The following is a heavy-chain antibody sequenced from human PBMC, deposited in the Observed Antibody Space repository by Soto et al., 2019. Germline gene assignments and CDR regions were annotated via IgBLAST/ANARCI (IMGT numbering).Heavy chain of an antibody. CDR1: GGSFSGYY. D-gene: IGHD3-3*01. Sequence: ILSLTCAVYGGSFSGYYWSWIRQPPGKGLEWIGEINHSGSTNYNPSLKSRVTISVDTSKNQFSLKLSSVTAADTAVYYCARVNGRITIFGVVILRFNWFDPWGQGTLVTVSS. J-gene: IGHJ5*02. CDR2: INHSGST. V-gene: IGHV4-34*01. CDR3: ARVNGRITIFGVVILRFNWFDP.